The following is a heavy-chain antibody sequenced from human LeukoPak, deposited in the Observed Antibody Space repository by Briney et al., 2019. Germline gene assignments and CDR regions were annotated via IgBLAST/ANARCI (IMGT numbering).Heavy chain of an antibody. Sequence: GGSLRLSCAASGFTFSSYGMHWVRQAPGKGLEWVAFIRYDGSNKYYADSVKGRFTISRDNSKNTLYLQMNSLRAEDTAVYYCAKDTYYYDSSGYSGYWGRGTLVTVSS. D-gene: IGHD3-22*01. J-gene: IGHJ4*02. V-gene: IGHV3-30*02. CDR3: AKDTYYYDSSGYSGY. CDR2: IRYDGSNK. CDR1: GFTFSSYG.